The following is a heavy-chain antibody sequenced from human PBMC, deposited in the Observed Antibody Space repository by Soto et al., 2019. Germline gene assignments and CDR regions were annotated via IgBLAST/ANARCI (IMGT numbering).Heavy chain of an antibody. V-gene: IGHV4-38-2*01. D-gene: IGHD5-12*01. CDR3: ARYLHTYSGPPI. CDR2: VEHSGST. CDR1: GYVITSGYY. Sequence: SETLSLTCVVSGYVITSGYYWGWIRQPPGKGLEWIGTVEHSGSTYYDPSLQGRVTISIDTSKNQFSLKLTSVTAADTALYYCARYLHTYSGPPIWGQGTLVTVSS. J-gene: IGHJ4*02.